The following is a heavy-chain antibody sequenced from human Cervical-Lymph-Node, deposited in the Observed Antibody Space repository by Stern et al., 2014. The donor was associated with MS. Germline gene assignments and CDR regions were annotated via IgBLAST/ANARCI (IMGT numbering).Heavy chain of an antibody. V-gene: IGHV2-70*01. D-gene: IGHD3-22*01. CDR1: GFSLSTSGMS. CDR2: IDWVDDD. CDR3: ARISHYDDSGSLAYFLDY. J-gene: IGHJ4*02. Sequence: ESGPALVTPTQTLTLTCTFSGFSLSTSGMSVSWIRQPPGKALEWLALIDWVDDDFYSASLETRLTISKDTFKNQVVLTMTNVDPMDTATYYCARISHYDDSGSLAYFLDYWGQGTLVTVSS.